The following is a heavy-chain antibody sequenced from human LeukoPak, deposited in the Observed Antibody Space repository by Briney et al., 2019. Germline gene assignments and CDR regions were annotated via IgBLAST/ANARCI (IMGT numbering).Heavy chain of an antibody. J-gene: IGHJ4*02. CDR1: GFTFSSYA. V-gene: IGHV3-30*01. CDR3: ARGRDYYDSSGFPDY. CDR2: ISYDGSNK. Sequence: GGSLRLSCAASGFTFSSYAMHWVRQAPGKGLEWVAVISYDGSNKYYADSVKGRFTISRDNSKNTLYLQMNSLRAEATAVYYCARGRDYYDSSGFPDYWGLGTLVTVSS. D-gene: IGHD3-22*01.